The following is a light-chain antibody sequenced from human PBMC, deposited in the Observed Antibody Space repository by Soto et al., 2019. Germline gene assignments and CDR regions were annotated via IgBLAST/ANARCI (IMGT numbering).Light chain of an antibody. Sequence: EIVMTQSPATLSVSPGERATLSCRASQSVSSNLAWYQQKPGQAPRLLIYGASTRATGIPARFSGSGSGTEFTLTISSLQSEDSAVYHCQQYNKWPLTFGGGTKVDI. CDR1: QSVSSN. V-gene: IGKV3-15*01. J-gene: IGKJ4*01. CDR2: GAS. CDR3: QQYNKWPLT.